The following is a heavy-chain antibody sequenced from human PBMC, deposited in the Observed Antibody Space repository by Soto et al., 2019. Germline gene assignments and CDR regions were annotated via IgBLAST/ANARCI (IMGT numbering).Heavy chain of an antibody. V-gene: IGHV3-23*01. J-gene: IGHJ4*02. CDR3: AKAEDSGDFDY. CDR2: ISGSGGST. D-gene: IGHD4-17*01. CDR1: GFTFSSYA. Sequence: GSLRLSCAASGFTFSSYAMSWVRQAPGKGLEWVSAISGSGGSTYYADSVKGRFTFSRDNSKNTLYLQLNSLRAEDTAVYYCAKAEDSGDFDYWGQGTLVTVSS.